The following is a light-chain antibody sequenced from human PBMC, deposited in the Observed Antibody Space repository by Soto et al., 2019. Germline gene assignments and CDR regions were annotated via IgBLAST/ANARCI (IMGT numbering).Light chain of an antibody. V-gene: IGLV1-47*01. CDR1: ISNIGSNH. CDR2: RNN. Sequence: VLTQPPSASGTPGQRVTISCSGTISNIGSNHVYWYQQLPGMAPTLLIYRNNQRPSGVPDRFSGSKSGTSASLAISGLRSEDEADYYCATWDDRLSGRGVFGTGTKVTVL. CDR3: ATWDDRLSGRGV. J-gene: IGLJ1*01.